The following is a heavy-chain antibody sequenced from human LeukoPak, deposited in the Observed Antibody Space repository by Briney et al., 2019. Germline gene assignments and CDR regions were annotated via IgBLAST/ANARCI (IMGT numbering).Heavy chain of an antibody. CDR2: INPNSGGT. V-gene: IGHV1-2*02. J-gene: IGHJ5*02. Sequence: ASVKVSCKASGYTFTGYYMHWVRQAPGQGLEWMGWINPNSGGTNYAQKFQGRVTMTRDTSISTAYMELSRLRSDDTAVYYCARSQPGILIAARGGGWFDPWGQGTLVTVSS. CDR3: ARSQPGILIAARGGGWFDP. D-gene: IGHD6-6*01. CDR1: GYTFTGYY.